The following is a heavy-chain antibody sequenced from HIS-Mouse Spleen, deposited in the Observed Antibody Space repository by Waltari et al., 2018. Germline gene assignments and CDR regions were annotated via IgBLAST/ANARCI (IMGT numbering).Heavy chain of an antibody. D-gene: IGHD2-15*01. CDR1: GGSFSCYY. Sequence: QVQLQQWGAGLLKPSETLSLTCAVYGGSFSCYYWSWIRHAPGQGLEWIGEINHSGSTNYNPSLKSRVTISVDTSKNQFSLKLSSVTAADTAVYYCARGQVGGMVVAAPNWFDPWGQGTLVTVSS. V-gene: IGHV4-34*01. CDR3: ARGQVGGMVVAAPNWFDP. CDR2: INHSGST. J-gene: IGHJ5*02.